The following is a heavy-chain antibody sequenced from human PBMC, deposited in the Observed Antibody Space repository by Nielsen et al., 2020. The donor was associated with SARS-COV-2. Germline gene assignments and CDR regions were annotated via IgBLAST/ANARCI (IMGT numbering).Heavy chain of an antibody. D-gene: IGHD3-3*01. V-gene: IGHV3-66*01. CDR2: INGGGST. Sequence: GGSLRLSCAASGFTVSSNYMSWVRQAPGKGLEWVSVINGGGSTDYADSVKGRFTVSRDSADNTFYLHMNSLRAEDSAVYYCARDADPSARHWYFDIWGRGTLVSVSS. CDR1: GFTVSSNY. CDR3: ARDADPSARHWYFDI. J-gene: IGHJ2*01.